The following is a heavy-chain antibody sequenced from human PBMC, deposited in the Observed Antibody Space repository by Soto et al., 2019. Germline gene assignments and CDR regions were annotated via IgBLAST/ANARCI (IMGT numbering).Heavy chain of an antibody. J-gene: IGHJ6*02. V-gene: IGHV3-11*01. CDR1: GFNFSDYY. CDR2: ISGSGRII. D-gene: IGHD4-17*01. CDR3: ARHEDYCDNGYGMDV. Sequence: QVQMVESGGGLVKPGGSLRLSCAASGFNFSDYYMSWIRQAPGKGLEWVSYISGSGRIIYYAESVKGRFSVSRDNGKNSLYLQMNSLRAEDRAVYWCARHEDYCDNGYGMDVWGQGTTVIVSS.